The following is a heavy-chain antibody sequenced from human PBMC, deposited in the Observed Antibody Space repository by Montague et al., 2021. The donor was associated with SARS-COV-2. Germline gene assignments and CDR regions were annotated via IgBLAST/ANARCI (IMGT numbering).Heavy chain of an antibody. Sequence: SLRLSCAASGFTFDDYAMHWVRQAPGKGLEWVSGTSWKSGSIAYADSVKGRFTISRDNAKNSLYLEMNSLRAEDTALYYCAKVMREDYYDSSGSPDAFDIWGQGTMVTVSS. CDR3: AKVMREDYYDSSGSPDAFDI. D-gene: IGHD3-22*01. CDR1: GFTFDDYA. CDR2: TSWKSGSI. J-gene: IGHJ3*02. V-gene: IGHV3-9*01.